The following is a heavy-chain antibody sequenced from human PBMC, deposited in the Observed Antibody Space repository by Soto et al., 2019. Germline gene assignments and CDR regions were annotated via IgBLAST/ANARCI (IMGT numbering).Heavy chain of an antibody. CDR2: IYYSGST. CDR1: GGSISSGGYY. V-gene: IGHV4-31*03. CDR3: ARFRKGYYYDSSGYYSLFDY. J-gene: IGHJ4*02. D-gene: IGHD3-22*01. Sequence: QVQLQESGPGLVKPSQTLSLTCTVSGGSISSGGYYWSWIRQHPGKGLEWIGYIYYSGSTYYNPSLKCRVTISVDTSKNQFSLKLSSVTAADTAVYYCARFRKGYYYDSSGYYSLFDYWGQGTLVTVSS.